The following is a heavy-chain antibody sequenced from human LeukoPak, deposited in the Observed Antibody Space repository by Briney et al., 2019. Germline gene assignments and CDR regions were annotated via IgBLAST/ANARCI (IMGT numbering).Heavy chain of an antibody. CDR2: ISYDGSNK. Sequence: GRSLRLSCAASGFTFSSYGMHWVRQAPGKGLEWVAVISYDGSNKYYADSVKGRFTISRDNSKNTMYLQMNSLRAEDTAVYYCARPPLSLGIAVAGFDYWGQGTLVTVSS. V-gene: IGHV3-30*03. CDR3: ARPPLSLGIAVAGFDY. D-gene: IGHD6-19*01. CDR1: GFTFSSYG. J-gene: IGHJ4*02.